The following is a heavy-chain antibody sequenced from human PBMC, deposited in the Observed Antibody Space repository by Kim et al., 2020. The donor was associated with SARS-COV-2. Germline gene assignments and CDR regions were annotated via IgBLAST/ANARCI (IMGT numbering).Heavy chain of an antibody. D-gene: IGHD3-22*01. CDR2: ISRSGGST. Sequence: GGSLRLSCAASGSTFDNYAMNWVRQAPGKGLEWVSGISRSGGSTFYADSVKGRFTISRDNSNNVLYLQMNSLRAEDTAVYYCARDHHPPFYYDSSGYYFGLWGQGTLVTVSS. CDR3: ARDHHPPFYYDSSGYYFGL. J-gene: IGHJ4*02. CDR1: GSTFDNYA. V-gene: IGHV3-23*01.